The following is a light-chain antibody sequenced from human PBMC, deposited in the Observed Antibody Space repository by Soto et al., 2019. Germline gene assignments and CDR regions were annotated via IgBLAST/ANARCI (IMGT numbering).Light chain of an antibody. CDR1: SSDIGAYDY. V-gene: IGLV2-14*01. J-gene: IGLJ2*01. CDR2: EVT. CDR3: GSYASANLS. Sequence: QSVLTQPASVSGSPGQSITISCTGTSSDIGAYDYVSWFQQYPGKAPTLLIYEVTFRPSGVSSRFSGSKSGNTASLTISGLQTEDEADYYCGSYASANLSFCGGTKLTVL.